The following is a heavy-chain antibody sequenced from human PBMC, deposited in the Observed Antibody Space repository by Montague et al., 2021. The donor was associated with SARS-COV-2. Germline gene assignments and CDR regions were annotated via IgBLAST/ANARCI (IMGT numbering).Heavy chain of an antibody. CDR2: MSYSGTT. Sequence: SETLSLTCTVSGGSISSYYWSWIRQPPGKGLEWIGYMSYSGTTNYNPSLRRRLTMSIDTSKYQLSLKLSSLTATDAAVYYCARGRDQLGWFDPWGQGTLVTVSS. J-gene: IGHJ5*02. V-gene: IGHV4-59*01. D-gene: IGHD7-27*01. CDR3: ARGRDQLGWFDP. CDR1: GGSISSYY.